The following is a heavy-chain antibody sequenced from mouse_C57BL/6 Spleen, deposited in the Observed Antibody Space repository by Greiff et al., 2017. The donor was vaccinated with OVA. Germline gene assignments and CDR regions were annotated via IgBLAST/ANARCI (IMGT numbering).Heavy chain of an antibody. Sequence: VQLQQSGAELVKPGASVKLSCKASGYTFTSYWMQWVKQRPGQGLEWIGEIDPSDSYTNYNQKFKGKATLTVDTSSSTAYMQLSSLTSEDSAVYYCAGYSNYGDYWGQGTTLTVSS. CDR1: GYTFTSYW. CDR2: IDPSDSYT. J-gene: IGHJ2*01. CDR3: AGYSNYGDY. D-gene: IGHD2-5*01. V-gene: IGHV1-50*01.